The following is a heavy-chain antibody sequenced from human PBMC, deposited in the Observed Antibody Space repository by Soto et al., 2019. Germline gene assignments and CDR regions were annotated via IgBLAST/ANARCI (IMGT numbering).Heavy chain of an antibody. Sequence: EVQLLESGGGLVQPGGSLRLACAASGFTFNNYAMNWVRQAPGRGLEWVSIISPNGDSTYYADSVKGRFTISRDNSQNTVFLQMNSLRAEDTAIYFCAKVRLTDYIRYAPHLWGQRTLVTVSS. CDR3: AKVRLTDYIRYAPHL. D-gene: IGHD2-8*01. J-gene: IGHJ3*01. V-gene: IGHV3-23*01. CDR2: ISPNGDST. CDR1: GFTFNNYA.